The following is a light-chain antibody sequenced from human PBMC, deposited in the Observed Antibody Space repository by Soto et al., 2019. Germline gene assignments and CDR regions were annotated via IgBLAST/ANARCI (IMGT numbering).Light chain of an antibody. CDR2: GAS. CDR1: QSVSSN. Sequence: EIVMTQSPATLSVSPGERATLSCRASQSVSSNLAWYQQKPGQAPRLLIYGASTSATGIPARFSGSGSGTEFTLTISSLQSEDFAVYYCQQDNNWPPITFGGGTKVESK. V-gene: IGKV3-15*01. CDR3: QQDNNWPPIT. J-gene: IGKJ4*01.